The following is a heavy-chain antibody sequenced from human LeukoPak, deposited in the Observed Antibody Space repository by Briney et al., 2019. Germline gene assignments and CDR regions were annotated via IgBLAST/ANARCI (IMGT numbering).Heavy chain of an antibody. Sequence: GESLKISCKGSGYSFTSYWIGWVRQMPGKGLEWMGIIYPGDSDTRYSPSFQGQVTISADKSISTAYLQWSSLKASDTAMYYCARVTYYYDSSGYVFDYWGQGTLVIVSS. J-gene: IGHJ4*02. V-gene: IGHV5-51*01. CDR3: ARVTYYYDSSGYVFDY. CDR2: IYPGDSDT. CDR1: GYSFTSYW. D-gene: IGHD3-22*01.